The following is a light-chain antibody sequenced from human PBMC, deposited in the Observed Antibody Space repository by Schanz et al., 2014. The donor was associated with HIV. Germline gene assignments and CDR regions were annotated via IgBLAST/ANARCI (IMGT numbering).Light chain of an antibody. V-gene: IGLV2-14*03. CDR3: SSYAGSTV. Sequence: QSALTQPASVSGSPGQSISISCTGTSGDVGSYNYVSWYQQHPGKAPKLMIYDVSNRPSGVSSRFSGSKSGNTASLTVSGLQAEDEADYYCSSYAGSTVFGGGTKLTVL. J-gene: IGLJ2*01. CDR2: DVS. CDR1: SGDVGSYNY.